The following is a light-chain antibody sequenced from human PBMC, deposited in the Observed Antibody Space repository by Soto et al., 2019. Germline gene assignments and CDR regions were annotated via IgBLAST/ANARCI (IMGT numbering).Light chain of an antibody. CDR3: QQYDNSIT. CDR2: GAS. J-gene: IGKJ5*01. CDR1: QSVSSNY. V-gene: IGKV3-20*01. Sequence: EIVLTQSPDTVSLSPGETATLSCRASQSVSSNYLAWYQQKPGQAPRRLIYGASSRATGIPDRFSGSGSGTDFTLTISRLEPEDFAVFYCQQYDNSITFGQGTRLEI.